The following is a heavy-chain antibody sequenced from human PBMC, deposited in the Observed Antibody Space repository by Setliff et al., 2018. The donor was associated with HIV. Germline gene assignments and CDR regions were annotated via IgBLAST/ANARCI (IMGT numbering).Heavy chain of an antibody. Sequence: PGESLKISCQVFGYSFSNYWIGWVRQMPGKGLEWMGIIHPGDSDTRYSPSFQGQVTISADKPTSTAYLQWSSLKASDTAMYYCARRGQPSPTVVVSGYYYFHYGMDAWGPGTTVTVSS. CDR2: IHPGDSDT. D-gene: IGHD2-2*01. J-gene: IGHJ6*02. CDR3: ARRGQPSPTVVVSGYYYFHYGMDA. CDR1: GYSFSNYW. V-gene: IGHV5-51*01.